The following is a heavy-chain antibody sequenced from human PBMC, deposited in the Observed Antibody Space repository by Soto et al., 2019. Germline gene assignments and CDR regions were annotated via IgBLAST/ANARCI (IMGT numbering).Heavy chain of an antibody. CDR3: ARGGSIRNLHGWFDP. Sequence: EVQLVESGGGLIQPGGSLRLSCAASGLTVNSNFMSWVRQAPGKGPEWVSVMYSGGSTYYAGSVRDRFTISRDNFKNTLYLQMRRLSAEDTAVYYWARGGSIRNLHGWFDPWGQGTLVTVSS. CDR2: MYSGGST. D-gene: IGHD3-3*01. J-gene: IGHJ5*02. V-gene: IGHV3-53*01. CDR1: GLTVNSNF.